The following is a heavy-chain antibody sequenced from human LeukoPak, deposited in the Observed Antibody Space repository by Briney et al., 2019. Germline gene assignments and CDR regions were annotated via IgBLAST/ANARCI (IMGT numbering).Heavy chain of an antibody. CDR1: GFTFSTYA. V-gene: IGHV3-23*01. CDR2: ITDSGAST. CDR3: TTEVGGLDGIVVVAAFFDY. Sequence: GGSLRLSCAASGFTFSTYAMSWVRQAPGKGLEWVSAITDSGASTYYADSVKGRFTISRDNSKNTLYLQMNSLRAEDTAVYYCTTEVGGLDGIVVVAAFFDYWGQGTLVTVSS. D-gene: IGHD2-15*01. J-gene: IGHJ4*02.